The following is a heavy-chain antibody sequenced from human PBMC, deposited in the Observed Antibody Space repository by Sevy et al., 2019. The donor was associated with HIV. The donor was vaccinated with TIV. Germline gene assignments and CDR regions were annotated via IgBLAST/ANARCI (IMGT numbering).Heavy chain of an antibody. V-gene: IGHV3-11*01. J-gene: IGHJ6*02. CDR2: ISSSGSTI. CDR3: ARDQGGSYEFYYYGMDV. Sequence: GGSLRLSCAASGFTFSDYYMSWIRQTPGKGLEWVSYISSSGSTIYYADSVKGRFTISRDNAKNSLYLQMNSLRAEDTAVYYCARDQGGSYEFYYYGMDVWGQGTTVTVSS. D-gene: IGHD1-26*01. CDR1: GFTFSDYY.